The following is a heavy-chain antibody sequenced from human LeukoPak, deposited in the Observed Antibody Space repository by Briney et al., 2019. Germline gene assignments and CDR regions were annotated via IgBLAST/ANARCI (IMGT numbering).Heavy chain of an antibody. Sequence: SGTLSLTCTVSGGSISSYYWSWIRQPPGKGLEWIGYIYHSGSTNYNPSLKSRVTISVDTSKNQLSLKLNSVTAADTAVYYCARATTVTTMNVWGQGTMVTVSS. CDR2: IYHSGST. CDR3: ARATTVTTMNV. V-gene: IGHV4-59*12. D-gene: IGHD4-17*01. J-gene: IGHJ3*01. CDR1: GGSISSYY.